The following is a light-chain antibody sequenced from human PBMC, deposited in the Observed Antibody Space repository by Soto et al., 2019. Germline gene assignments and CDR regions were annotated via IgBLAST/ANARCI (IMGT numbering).Light chain of an antibody. CDR3: QQYDNLPLS. Sequence: DIQMTQSPSSLSASVGDRVTITCQASQDISNYLNWYQQKPGKAPKLLSYDASNLEKGVPSRFSGSGSWTDFTFTISTLQPDAIATYYCQQYDNLPLSSGGGTKVEIK. V-gene: IGKV1-33*01. CDR1: QDISNY. J-gene: IGKJ4*01. CDR2: DAS.